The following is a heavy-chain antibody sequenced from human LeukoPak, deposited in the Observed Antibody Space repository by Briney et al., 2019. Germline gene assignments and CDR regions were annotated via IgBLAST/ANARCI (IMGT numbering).Heavy chain of an antibody. CDR2: IKQDGNEK. V-gene: IGHV3-7*01. CDR3: AIDGYINGWKFDY. CDR1: GFIFSSFW. Sequence: GGSLRLSCTASGFIFSSFWMSWVRQTPGKGLEWVAYIKQDGNEKYYVDSVKGRFTISRDNAKNSLYLQMNSLRVEDTAVYYCAIDGYINGWKFDYWGQGRLVTVSS. D-gene: IGHD6-19*01. J-gene: IGHJ4*02.